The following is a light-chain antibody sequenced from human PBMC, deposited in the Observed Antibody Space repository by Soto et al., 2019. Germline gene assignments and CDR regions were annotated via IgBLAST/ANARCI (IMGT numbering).Light chain of an antibody. CDR3: TSYTSSSNNYV. CDR2: EVS. Sequence: QSALTQPASVSGSPGQSITFSCTGTSSDIGGYNYVSWYQQHPGKAPKLMIYEVSNRPSGVSDRFSGSKSGNTASLTISGLQAEDEADYYCTSYTSSSNNYVFGTGTKLTVL. CDR1: SSDIGGYNY. V-gene: IGLV2-14*01. J-gene: IGLJ1*01.